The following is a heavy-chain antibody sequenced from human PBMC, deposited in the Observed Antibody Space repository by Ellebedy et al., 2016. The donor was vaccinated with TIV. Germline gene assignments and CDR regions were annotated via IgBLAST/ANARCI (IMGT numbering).Heavy chain of an antibody. V-gene: IGHV3-72*01. D-gene: IGHD1-26*01. CDR1: GFTFSNYW. J-gene: IGHJ4*02. Sequence: GGSLRLXCTASGFTFSNYWINWVRQAPGKGLEWVGRIKNKANRYTTEYAASVKGRFTISRDDSKNSLSLQMNSLKTEDTAMYYCARVGGTRWGQGTLVTVSS. CDR3: ARVGGTR. CDR2: IKNKANRYTT.